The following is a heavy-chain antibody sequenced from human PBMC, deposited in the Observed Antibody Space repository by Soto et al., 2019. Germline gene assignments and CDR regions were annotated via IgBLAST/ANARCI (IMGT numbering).Heavy chain of an antibody. D-gene: IGHD1-1*01. J-gene: IGHJ6*02. V-gene: IGHV3-33*01. Sequence: QVQLVESGGGVVQPGRSLRLSCAASGFTFSSYGMHWVRQAPGKGLEWVAVIGYDGGNKYYADSVKGRFTISRDNSKNTLYLQMNSLRAEDTAVYYCAREGLGERRGYGMDVWGQGTTVTVSS. CDR1: GFTFSSYG. CDR3: AREGLGERRGYGMDV. CDR2: IGYDGGNK.